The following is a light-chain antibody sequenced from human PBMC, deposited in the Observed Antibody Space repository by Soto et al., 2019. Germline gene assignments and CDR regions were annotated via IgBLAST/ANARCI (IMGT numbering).Light chain of an antibody. V-gene: IGKV3-20*01. CDR1: QSVSSSY. J-gene: IGKJ2*01. CDR3: QQYGRSPPFT. Sequence: ELVLTQSPGTLSLSPGERATLSCRASQSVSSSYLAWYQQKPGQAPRLLIYGASNRATGIPDRFSGGGSGTDFTLTISRLEPEDFAVYFCQQYGRSPPFTFGQGTKVEIK. CDR2: GAS.